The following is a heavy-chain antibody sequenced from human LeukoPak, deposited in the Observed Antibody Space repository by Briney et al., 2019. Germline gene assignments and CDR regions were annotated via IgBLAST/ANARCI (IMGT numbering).Heavy chain of an antibody. CDR2: INSSGGST. D-gene: IGHD2-15*01. V-gene: IGHV1-46*01. J-gene: IGHJ4*02. CDR3: ARVLRKEFDY. CDR1: GYTFTSYY. Sequence: ASVKVSCKASGYTFTSYYMHWVRQAPGQGLEWMGIINSSGGSTSYAQKFQSRVTMTRDTSTSTVYMELSSLRSEDTAVYYCARVLRKEFDYWGQGTLVTVSS.